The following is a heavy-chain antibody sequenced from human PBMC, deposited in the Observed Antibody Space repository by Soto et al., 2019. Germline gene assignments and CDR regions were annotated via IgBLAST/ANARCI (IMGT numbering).Heavy chain of an antibody. Sequence: SLRLSCAASGFTFSSYAMSWVRQAPGKGLEWVSAISGSGGSTYYADSVKGRFTISRDNSKNTLYLQMNSLRAEDTAVYYCAKAHGDNYDFWSGYSSYYGMDVWGQGTTVTVSS. V-gene: IGHV3-23*01. J-gene: IGHJ6*02. CDR2: ISGSGGST. CDR1: GFTFSSYA. CDR3: AKAHGDNYDFWSGYSSYYGMDV. D-gene: IGHD3-3*01.